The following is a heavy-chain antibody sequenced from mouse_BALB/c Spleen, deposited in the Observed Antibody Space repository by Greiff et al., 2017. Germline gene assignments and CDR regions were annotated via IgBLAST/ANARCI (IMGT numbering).Heavy chain of an antibody. CDR2: IWGDGST. CDR1: GFSLTGYG. V-gene: IGHV2-6-7*01. D-gene: IGHD2-2*01. J-gene: IGHJ4*01. Sequence: VQGVESGPGLVAPSQSLSITCTVSGFSLTGYGVNWVRQPPGKGLEWLGMIWGDGSTDYNSALKSRLSISKDNSKSQVFLKMNSLQTDDTARYYCATYGYDHAMDYWGQGTSVTVSS. CDR3: ATYGYDHAMDY.